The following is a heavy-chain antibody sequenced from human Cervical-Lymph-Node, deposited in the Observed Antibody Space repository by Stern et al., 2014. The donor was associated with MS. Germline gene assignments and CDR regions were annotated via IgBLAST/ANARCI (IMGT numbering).Heavy chain of an antibody. D-gene: IGHD6-13*01. CDR1: GFSFSSYG. CDR3: ARHPAAAGTGVHLEY. Sequence: VQLVESGGGVVQPGRSLRLSCAASGFSFSSYGMYLVRPAPGKGLEWVSVIWHDGKNEYYADSVKGRFTISRDNAKSTVYLQMNSLRDEDTAVYFCARHPAAAGTGVHLEYWGQGTLVIVSS. J-gene: IGHJ4*02. CDR2: IWHDGKNE. V-gene: IGHV3-33*01.